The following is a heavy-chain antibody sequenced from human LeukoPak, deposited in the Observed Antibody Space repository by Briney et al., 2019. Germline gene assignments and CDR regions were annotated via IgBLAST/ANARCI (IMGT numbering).Heavy chain of an antibody. CDR2: INPSGGST. D-gene: IGHD3-22*01. CDR3: ARNPNYYDSSGYYEAAFDI. J-gene: IGHJ3*02. CDR1: GYTFTSYY. V-gene: IGHV1-46*01. Sequence: ASVKVSCKASGYTFTSYYMHWVRQAPGQGLEWMGIINPSGGSTSYAQKFQGRVTMTRDMSTSTVYMELSSLRSEDTAVYYCARNPNYYDSSGYYEAAFDIWGQGTMVTVSS.